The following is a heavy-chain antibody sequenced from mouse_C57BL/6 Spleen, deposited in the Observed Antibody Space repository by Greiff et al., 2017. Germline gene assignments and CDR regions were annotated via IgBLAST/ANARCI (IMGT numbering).Heavy chain of an antibody. CDR3: ARIDYSIPTGYFDY. J-gene: IGHJ2*01. V-gene: IGHV1-81*01. D-gene: IGHD2-5*01. CDR1: GYTFTSYG. Sequence: QVQLQQSGAELARPGASVKLSCKASGYTFTSYGISWVKQRTGQGLEWIGEIYPRSGNPYYNEKFKGKATLTADKSSSTAYMELRSLTSEDSAVYFCARIDYSIPTGYFDYWGQGTTLTVSS. CDR2: IYPRSGNP.